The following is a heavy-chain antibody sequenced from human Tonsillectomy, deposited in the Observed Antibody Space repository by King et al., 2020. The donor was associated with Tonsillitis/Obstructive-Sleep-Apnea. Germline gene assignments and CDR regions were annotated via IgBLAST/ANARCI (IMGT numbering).Heavy chain of an antibody. Sequence: QLPDSGPGLVKPSATLSLTCTCSGDSISSSNYWGWTGQHPGNGLEWHGSTHHGGGTYYQPSLKSRVTMPLDTSKNQFSLKLRSVTAADTALYFCARATPDFNTGWFNFDYWGQGVLVTVSS. D-gene: IGHD6-19*01. CDR1: GDSISSSNY. J-gene: IGHJ4*02. CDR3: ARATPDFNTGWFNFDY. V-gene: IGHV4-38-2*02. CDR2: THHGGGT.